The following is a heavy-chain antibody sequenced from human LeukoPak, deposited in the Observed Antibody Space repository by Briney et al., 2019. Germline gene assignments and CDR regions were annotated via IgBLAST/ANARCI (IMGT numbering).Heavy chain of an antibody. CDR3: ARGLYFDWSSPPIWFDP. J-gene: IGHJ5*02. CDR2: IYYSGST. D-gene: IGHD3-9*01. Sequence: PSETLSLTWTVSGGSISSYYWSWIRQPPGKGLEWIGYIYYSGSTNYNPSLKSRVTISVDTSKNQFSLKLSSVTAADTAVYYCARGLYFDWSSPPIWFDPWGQGTLVTVSS. CDR1: GGSISSYY. V-gene: IGHV4-59*01.